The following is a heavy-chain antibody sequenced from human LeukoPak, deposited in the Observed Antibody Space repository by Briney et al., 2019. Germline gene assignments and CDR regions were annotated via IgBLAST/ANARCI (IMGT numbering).Heavy chain of an antibody. CDR2: IYTSGST. CDR3: ARALRFLEWNWFDP. V-gene: IGHV4-61*02. Sequence: SETLSLTXTVSGGSISSGSYYWSWIRQPAGEGLEWIGRIYTSGSTNYNPSLKSRVTISVDTSKNQFSLKLSSVTAADTAVYYCARALRFLEWNWFDPWGQGTLVTVSS. CDR1: GGSISSGSYY. D-gene: IGHD3-3*01. J-gene: IGHJ5*02.